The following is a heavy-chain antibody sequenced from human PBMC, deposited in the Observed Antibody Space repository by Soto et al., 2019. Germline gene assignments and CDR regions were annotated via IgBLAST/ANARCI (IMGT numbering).Heavy chain of an antibody. CDR2: ISSSSSNI. J-gene: IGHJ6*01. CDR1: GFIFSSYP. Sequence: GGSLRLSCAASGFIFSSYPLDWVSQDAWKGLEWVSTISSSSSNIEYADSVKGRFSVSRDNANNSLFLQINSLRAEDTAIYYCSIDDYAGPSPLFDYLALGSLVIGSAGM. CDR3: SIDDYAGPSPLFDYLALGSLVIGSAGM. V-gene: IGHV3-21*01. D-gene: IGHD3-16*01.